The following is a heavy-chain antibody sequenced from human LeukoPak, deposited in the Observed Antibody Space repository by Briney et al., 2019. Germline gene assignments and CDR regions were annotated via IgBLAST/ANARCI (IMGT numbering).Heavy chain of an antibody. V-gene: IGHV4-59*10. Sequence: PSETLSLTCAVYGGSFSGYYWSWIRQPAGKGLEWIGRIYTSGSTNYNPSLKSRVTISVDTSKNQFSLKLSSVTAADTAVYYCAGTVAGYYYYYMDVWGKGTTVTISS. CDR1: GGSFSGYY. J-gene: IGHJ6*03. CDR3: AGTVAGYYYYYMDV. D-gene: IGHD6-19*01. CDR2: IYTSGST.